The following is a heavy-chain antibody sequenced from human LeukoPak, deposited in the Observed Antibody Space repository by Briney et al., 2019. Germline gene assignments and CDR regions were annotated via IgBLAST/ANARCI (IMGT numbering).Heavy chain of an antibody. J-gene: IGHJ4*02. Sequence: GGSLRLSCAASGFTFSSYGMHWVRQAPAKGLEWVAFIRYDGSNKYYADSVKGRFTISRDNSKNTLYLQMNSLRAEDTAVYYCAKDLSWFGELSPYYFDYWGQGTLVTVSS. V-gene: IGHV3-30*02. CDR1: GFTFSSYG. CDR2: IRYDGSNK. CDR3: AKDLSWFGELSPYYFDY. D-gene: IGHD3-10*01.